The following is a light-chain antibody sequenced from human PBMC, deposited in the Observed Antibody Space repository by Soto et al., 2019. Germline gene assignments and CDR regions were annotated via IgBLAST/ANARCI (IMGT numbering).Light chain of an antibody. CDR2: GAS. Sequence: EIVLTQSPGTLSLSPGERATLSCRASQSVSSSYLAWYQQKPGQAPRLLIYGASSRATGIPDRFSDSGSGTDFTLTISRLEPVDFAVYYCQQYGSSQLTFGGGTKVEIK. CDR1: QSVSSSY. CDR3: QQYGSSQLT. J-gene: IGKJ4*01. V-gene: IGKV3-20*01.